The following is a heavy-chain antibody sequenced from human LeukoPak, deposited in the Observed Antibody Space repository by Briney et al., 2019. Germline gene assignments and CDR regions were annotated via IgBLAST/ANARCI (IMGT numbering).Heavy chain of an antibody. D-gene: IGHD3-10*01. CDR3: ANHFG. J-gene: IGHJ4*02. V-gene: IGHV3-53*01. Sequence: GGSLRLSCAASGFTVSSNFMHWVRQAPGKGLEWVAGIHNDYRTFYADSVKGRFTILRDDSANTVYLQMNSLRVEDTAIFYCANHFGGGQGALVTVSS. CDR1: GFTVSSNF. CDR2: IHNDYRT.